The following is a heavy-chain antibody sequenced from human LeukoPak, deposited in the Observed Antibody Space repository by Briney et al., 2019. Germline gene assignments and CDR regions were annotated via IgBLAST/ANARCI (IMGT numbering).Heavy chain of an antibody. Sequence: PGGSLRLSCAASGFTVSSNYMSWVRQAPGKGLEWVSIIYSGGSTFYADSVKGRFTISRDNSKNTLYLQMNSLRAEDTAVYYCARETSQKGAHYMDVWAKGPRSPSP. CDR3: ARETSQKGAHYMDV. D-gene: IGHD3-16*01. CDR1: GFTVSSNY. V-gene: IGHV3-53*01. J-gene: IGHJ6*03. CDR2: IYSGGST.